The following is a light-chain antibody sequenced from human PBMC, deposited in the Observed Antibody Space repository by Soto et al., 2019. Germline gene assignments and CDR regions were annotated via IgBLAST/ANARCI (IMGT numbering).Light chain of an antibody. CDR1: SSDVGSYNL. J-gene: IGLJ2*01. V-gene: IGLV2-23*03. CDR2: EGS. CDR3: CSYAGSSTFV. Sequence: QSALTQPASVSGSPGQSITISCTGTSSDVGSYNLVSWYQQHPGKAPKFIIYEGSKLPSGISNRFSGSKSGNTASLTISGLQAEDEADYYCCSYAGSSTFVFGGGTKLTVL.